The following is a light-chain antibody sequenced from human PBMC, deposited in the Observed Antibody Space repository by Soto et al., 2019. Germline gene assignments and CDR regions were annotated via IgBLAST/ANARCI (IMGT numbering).Light chain of an antibody. CDR1: QIVLYSSNNKNY. J-gene: IGKJ3*01. Sequence: DIVMTQSPDSLAVSLGERATINCKSSQIVLYSSNNKNYLAWYQQKPGHPPKLLISWASTRESGVPDRFSGSGYGSDFTLTICGPPAEDVAVYYFQQYYSTSFTFGPGTTVDIK. V-gene: IGKV4-1*01. CDR2: WAS. CDR3: QQYYSTSFT.